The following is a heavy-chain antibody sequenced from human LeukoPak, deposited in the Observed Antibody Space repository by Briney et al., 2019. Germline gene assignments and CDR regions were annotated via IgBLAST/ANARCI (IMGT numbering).Heavy chain of an antibody. V-gene: IGHV3-48*01. Sequence: GGSLRLSCAASGFTFSSYSMNWVRQAPGKGLEWVSYISSSSSTIYYADSVKGRFTISRDNAKNSLCLQMNSLRAEDTAVYYCARDIGWFDPWGQGTLVTVSS. CDR2: ISSSSSTI. J-gene: IGHJ5*02. CDR3: ARDIGWFDP. CDR1: GFTFSSYS. D-gene: IGHD2-15*01.